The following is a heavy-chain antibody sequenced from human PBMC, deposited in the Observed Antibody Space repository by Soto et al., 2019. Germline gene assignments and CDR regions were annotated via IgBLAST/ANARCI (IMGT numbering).Heavy chain of an antibody. CDR3: ARDLLLVVVAAPPGFDY. CDR2: INPNSGGT. CDR1: GYTFTGYY. J-gene: IGHJ4*02. V-gene: IGHV1-2*04. D-gene: IGHD2-15*01. Sequence: ASVKVSCKASGYTFTGYYMHWVRQAPGQGLEWMGWINPNSGGTNYAQKFQGWVTMTRDTSINTAYMELSRLRSDDTAVYYCARDLLLVVVAAPPGFDYCGQVTLVTVSS.